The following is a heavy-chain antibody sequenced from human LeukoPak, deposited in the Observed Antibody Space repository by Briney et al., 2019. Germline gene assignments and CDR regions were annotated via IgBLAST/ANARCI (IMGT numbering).Heavy chain of an antibody. CDR2: INHSGST. Sequence: SETLSLTCAVYGGSFSGYYWSWIRQPPGKGLEWIGEINHSGSTNYNPSLKSRVTISVDTSKNQFSLKLSSVTAADTAVYYCARLTRPTFDYWGQGTLVTVSS. V-gene: IGHV4-34*01. CDR1: GGSFSGYY. CDR3: ARLTRPTFDY. J-gene: IGHJ4*02. D-gene: IGHD4/OR15-4a*01.